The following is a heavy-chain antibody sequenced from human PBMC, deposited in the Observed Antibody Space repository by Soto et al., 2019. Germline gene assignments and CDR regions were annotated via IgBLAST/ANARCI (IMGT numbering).Heavy chain of an antibody. J-gene: IGHJ6*02. V-gene: IGHV3-53*01. D-gene: IGHD6-13*01. Sequence: PGESLKISCAASGFTVSSNYMTWVRQAPGKGLEWVSVIYSDGTTYYADSVKGRFTISRDNSKNTLYLQMNSLRAEDTAVYYCARDRYSKSDYKYGMDVWGQGTTVTVSS. CDR2: IYSDGTT. CDR1: GFTVSSNY. CDR3: ARDRYSKSDYKYGMDV.